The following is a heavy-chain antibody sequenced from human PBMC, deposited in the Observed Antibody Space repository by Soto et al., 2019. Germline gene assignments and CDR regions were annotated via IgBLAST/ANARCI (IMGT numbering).Heavy chain of an antibody. CDR3: ARTVLGPDLLADSFVDYYYYMDV. CDR2: IYYSGST. J-gene: IGHJ6*03. Sequence: SETLSLTCTVSGGSISSYYWSWIRQPPGKGLEWIGYIYYSGSTNYNPSLKRRVTLSADTSRSQFSLRLNSVTAADTAVYYCARTVLGPDLLADSFVDYYYYMDVWGQGTTVTVSS. V-gene: IGHV4-59*08. CDR1: GGSISSYY. D-gene: IGHD3-9*01.